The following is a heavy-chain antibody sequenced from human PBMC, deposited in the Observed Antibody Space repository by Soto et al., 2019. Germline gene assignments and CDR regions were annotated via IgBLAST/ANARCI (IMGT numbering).Heavy chain of an antibody. V-gene: IGHV4-34*01. D-gene: IGHD4-4*01. CDR3: ATNYAYYYYYGMDV. CDR2: IYYSGST. J-gene: IGHJ6*02. Sequence: SETLSLTCAVYGGSFSGYYWSWIRQPPGKGLEWIGSIYYSGSTYYNPSLKSRVTISVDTSKNQFSLKLSSVTAADTAVYYCATNYAYYYYYGMDVWGQGTTVTVSS. CDR1: GGSFSGYY.